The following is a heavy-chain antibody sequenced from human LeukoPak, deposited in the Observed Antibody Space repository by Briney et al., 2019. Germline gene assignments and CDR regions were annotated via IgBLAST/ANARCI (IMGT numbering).Heavy chain of an antibody. V-gene: IGHV1-24*01. J-gene: IGHJ4*02. Sequence: APVKVSCKVSGYTLTELSMHWVRQAPGKGLEWMGGFDPEDGETIYAQKFQGRVTMTEDTSTDTAYMELSSLRSEDTAVYYCATHPRGNTIFGVVIVNWGQGTLGTVSS. CDR1: GYTLTELS. D-gene: IGHD3-3*01. CDR2: FDPEDGET. CDR3: ATHPRGNTIFGVVIVN.